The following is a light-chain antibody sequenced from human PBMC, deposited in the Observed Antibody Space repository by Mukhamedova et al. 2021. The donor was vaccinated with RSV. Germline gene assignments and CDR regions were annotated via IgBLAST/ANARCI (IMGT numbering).Light chain of an antibody. V-gene: IGKV3-20*01. J-gene: IGKJ4*01. CDR1: QSVSSSY. Sequence: GSQSVSSSYLAWYQQKPGQAPRLLIYGASSRATGIPDRFSGSGSGTDFTLTISSLQAEDVAVYYCQQYYSTPLTFGGGTKVEIK. CDR3: QQYYSTPLT. CDR2: GAS.